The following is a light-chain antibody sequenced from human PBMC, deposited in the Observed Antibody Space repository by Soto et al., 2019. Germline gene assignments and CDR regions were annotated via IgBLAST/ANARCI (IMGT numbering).Light chain of an antibody. CDR3: QQYNSYPYT. CDR2: DVS. J-gene: IGKJ5*01. CDR1: QSISNW. V-gene: IGKV1-5*01. Sequence: DIQMTQSPSTLSAYVGDRVTITCRASQSISNWLAWYQQKPGKAPKLLIYDVSSLESGVPSRFSGSGSGTEFTLTISSLQPDDFATYYCQQYNSYPYTLGQGTRLEI.